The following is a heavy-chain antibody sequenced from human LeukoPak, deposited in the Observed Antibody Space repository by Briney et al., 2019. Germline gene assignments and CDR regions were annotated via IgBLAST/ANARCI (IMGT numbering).Heavy chain of an antibody. CDR2: ISYDGSNK. Sequence: PGRSLRLSCAASGFTFSSYAMHWVRQAPGKGLEWVAVISYDGSNKYYADSVKGRFTISRANSKNTMYLQMNSLRAEDTAVYYCARDYYYDSSGYWDYYFDYWGQGTLVSVSS. J-gene: IGHJ4*02. V-gene: IGHV3-30-3*01. D-gene: IGHD3-22*01. CDR1: GFTFSSYA. CDR3: ARDYYYDSSGYWDYYFDY.